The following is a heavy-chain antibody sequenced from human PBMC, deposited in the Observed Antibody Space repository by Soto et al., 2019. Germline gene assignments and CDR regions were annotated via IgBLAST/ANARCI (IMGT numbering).Heavy chain of an antibody. Sequence: EVQLVESGGGLVQPGGSLRLSCAATGFTFSTYWVHWVRQAPGKGLVWVSRINSDGSTTNYADSVKGRFTISRDNAKNTIYLQMNSLRAEDTAVYYSARGGGNSDWYSAFDIWCQGTMVNVSS. CDR1: GFTFSTYW. CDR3: ARGGGNSDWYSAFDI. J-gene: IGHJ3*02. D-gene: IGHD6-19*01. V-gene: IGHV3-74*01. CDR2: INSDGSTT.